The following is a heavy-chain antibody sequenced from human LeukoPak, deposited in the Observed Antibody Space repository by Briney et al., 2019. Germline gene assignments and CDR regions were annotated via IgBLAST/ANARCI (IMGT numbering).Heavy chain of an antibody. V-gene: IGHV1-2*02. CDR1: GYTFTGYY. CDR2: INPNSGGT. Sequence: ASVKVSCKASGYTFTGYYMHWVRQAPGQGLEWMGWINPNSGGTNYAQKFQGRVTMTRDTSISTAYMELSRLRPDDTAVYYCAREPGQSGYDSYSDYWGQGTLVTVSS. D-gene: IGHD5-12*01. J-gene: IGHJ4*02. CDR3: AREPGQSGYDSYSDY.